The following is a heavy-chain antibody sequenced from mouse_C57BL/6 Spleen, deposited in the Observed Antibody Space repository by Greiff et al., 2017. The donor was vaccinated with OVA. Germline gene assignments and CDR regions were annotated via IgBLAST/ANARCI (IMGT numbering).Heavy chain of an antibody. V-gene: IGHV1-18*01. Sequence: EVKLMESGPELVKPGASVKIPCKASGYTFTDYNMDWVKQSHGKSLEWIGDINPNNGGTIYNQKFKGKATLTVDKSSSTAHMELRSLTSEDTAVYYCARPGGHYYGSSPYFDYWGQGTTLTVSS. J-gene: IGHJ2*01. CDR2: INPNNGGT. CDR3: ARPGGHYYGSSPYFDY. D-gene: IGHD1-1*01. CDR1: GYTFTDYN.